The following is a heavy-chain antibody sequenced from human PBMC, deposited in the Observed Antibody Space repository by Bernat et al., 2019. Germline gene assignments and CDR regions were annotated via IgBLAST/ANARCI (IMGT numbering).Heavy chain of an antibody. CDR3: AKDPSLYGYYSQTYHDY. Sequence: EVQLLESGGGLVQPGGSLRLSCAASGFTFSSYAMSWVRQAPGKGLEWVSAIVGSGGSTYYADSVKGRFTISRDNSKNTLYLQMNSLRAEDTAVYYCAKDPSLYGYYSQTYHDYWGQGTLVTVSS. J-gene: IGHJ4*02. V-gene: IGHV3-23*01. CDR2: IVGSGGST. CDR1: GFTFSSYA. D-gene: IGHD3-22*01.